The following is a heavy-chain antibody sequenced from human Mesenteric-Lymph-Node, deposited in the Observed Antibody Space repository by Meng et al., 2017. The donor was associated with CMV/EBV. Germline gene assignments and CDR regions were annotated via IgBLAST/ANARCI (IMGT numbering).Heavy chain of an antibody. CDR3: ARDTGIAAAAPGY. CDR2: ISAYNGNT. J-gene: IGHJ4*02. D-gene: IGHD6-13*01. Sequence: KAAGYTFTSDGSSWVRQAPGQGLEWMGWISAYNGNTNYAQKLQGRVTMTTDTSTSTAYMELRSLRSDDTAVYYCARDTGIAAAAPGYWGQGTLVTVSS. CDR1: GYTFTSDG. V-gene: IGHV1-18*01.